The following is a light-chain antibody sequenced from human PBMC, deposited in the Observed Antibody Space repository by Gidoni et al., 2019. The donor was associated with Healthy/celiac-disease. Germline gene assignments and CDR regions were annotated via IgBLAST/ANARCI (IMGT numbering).Light chain of an antibody. CDR2: AAS. V-gene: IGKV1-39*01. CDR1: PSISSY. Sequence: DGQMTKSQSSLSASVGDRVTITCRASPSISSYLNWYQQKPGKAPKLLIYAASSLQSGVPSRFSGSGSGTDFTLTISSLQPEDFATYYCQQSYSTPLLFGQGTKLEIK. J-gene: IGKJ2*01. CDR3: QQSYSTPLL.